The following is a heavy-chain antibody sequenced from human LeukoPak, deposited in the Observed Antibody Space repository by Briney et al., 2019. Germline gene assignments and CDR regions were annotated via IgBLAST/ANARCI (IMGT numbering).Heavy chain of an antibody. Sequence: GGSLRLSCAASGFTFSNAWMNWVRQAPGKGLEWVGRIKSKTDGGTTDYAAPVKGRFTISRDDSKNTLYLQMNSQKTEDTAVYYCTRRGYSYGRLFDYWGQGTLVTVSS. V-gene: IGHV3-15*07. CDR2: IKSKTDGGTT. CDR3: TRRGYSYGRLFDY. CDR1: GFTFSNAW. J-gene: IGHJ4*02. D-gene: IGHD5-18*01.